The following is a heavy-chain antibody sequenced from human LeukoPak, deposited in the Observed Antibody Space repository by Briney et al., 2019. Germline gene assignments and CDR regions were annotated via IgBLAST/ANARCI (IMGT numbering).Heavy chain of an antibody. D-gene: IGHD3-9*01. CDR2: IYYSGST. CDR3: ARLYYDILTGADGFDI. CDR1: GGSISSSSYY. J-gene: IGHJ3*02. V-gene: IGHV4-39*01. Sequence: TPSETLPLTCTVSGGSISSSSYYWGWIRQPRGKGLEWIGSIYYSGSTYSNPSLKSRVTISVDTSKNQFSLKLSSVTAADTAVYYCARLYYDILTGADGFDIWGQGTMVTVSS.